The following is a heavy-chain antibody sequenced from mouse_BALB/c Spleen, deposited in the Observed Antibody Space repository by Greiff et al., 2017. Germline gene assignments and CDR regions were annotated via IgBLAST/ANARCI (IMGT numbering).Heavy chain of an antibody. D-gene: IGHD1-2*01. J-gene: IGHJ4*01. CDR2: IDPENGDT. CDR3: NAHTATFAMGY. V-gene: IGHV14-4*02. CDR1: GFNIKDYY. Sequence: EVQLQQSGAELVRSGASVKLSCTASGFNIKDYYMHWVKQRPEQGLEWIGWIDPENGDTEYAPKFQGKATMTADTSSNPAYLQLSSLTSEDTAVYYCNAHTATFAMGYWGQGTSVTVSS.